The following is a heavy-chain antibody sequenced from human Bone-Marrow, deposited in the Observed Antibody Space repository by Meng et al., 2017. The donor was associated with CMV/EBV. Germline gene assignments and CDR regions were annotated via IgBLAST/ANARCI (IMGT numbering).Heavy chain of an antibody. V-gene: IGHV3-48*03. CDR2: ISNSGTI. CDR3: ARSKALTLLDY. Sequence: GGSLRLSCEASGFIFSRAELAWVRQAPGKGLEWTSYISNSGTIYYADSVQGRFTISRDNDKNLIYLQINSLRAEDTAVYYCARSKALTLLDYWGRGKRVNGAS. D-gene: IGHD3-9*01. CDR1: GFIFSRAE. J-gene: IGHJ4*02.